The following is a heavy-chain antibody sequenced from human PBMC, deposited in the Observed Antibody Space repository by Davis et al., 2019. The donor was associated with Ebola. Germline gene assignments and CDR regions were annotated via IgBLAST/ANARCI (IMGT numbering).Heavy chain of an antibody. V-gene: IGHV3-43*01. D-gene: IGHD6-6*01. CDR2: ISWDGGST. Sequence: PGGSLRLSCAASGFTFDDYTMHWVRQAPGKGLEWVSLISWDGGSTYYADSVKGRFTISRDNSKNSLYLQMNSLRTEDTALYYCAKDQSSSSVTYYYYGMDVWGQGTTVTVSS. J-gene: IGHJ6*02. CDR3: AKDQSSSSVTYYYYGMDV. CDR1: GFTFDDYT.